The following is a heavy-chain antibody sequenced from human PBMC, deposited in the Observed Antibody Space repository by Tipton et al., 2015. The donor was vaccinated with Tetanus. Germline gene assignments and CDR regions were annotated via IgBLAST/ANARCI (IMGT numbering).Heavy chain of an antibody. CDR3: ARVGTITTGYHYYSMDV. V-gene: IGHV3-33*01. Sequence: SLRLSCVASGFTFSHYGMHWVRQASGKGLEWVALIWYDGSQTYYADSVRGRFTISRDNSKDTLYLQMNSLRAEDSAFYYCARVGTITTGYHYYSMDVWGQGTTVTVSS. CDR1: GFTFSHYG. J-gene: IGHJ6*02. D-gene: IGHD4-11*01. CDR2: IWYDGSQT.